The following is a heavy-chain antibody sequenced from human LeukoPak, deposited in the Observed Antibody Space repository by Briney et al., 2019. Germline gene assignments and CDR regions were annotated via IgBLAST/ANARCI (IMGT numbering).Heavy chain of an antibody. CDR2: IIPICGTA. Sequence: SVTVSLKASGATFTSYAISLVRHAPGQGLEWKGVIIPICGTANYAQKFQGRVAITTDESTSTDYMELSSLRSEDTAVYYCARREAAAGTVNWFDPWGQGTLVTVSS. CDR1: GATFTSYA. D-gene: IGHD6-13*01. CDR3: ARREAAAGTVNWFDP. V-gene: IGHV1-69*05. J-gene: IGHJ5*02.